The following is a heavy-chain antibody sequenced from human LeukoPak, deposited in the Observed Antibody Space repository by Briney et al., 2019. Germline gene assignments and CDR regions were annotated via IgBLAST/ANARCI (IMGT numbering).Heavy chain of an antibody. J-gene: IGHJ3*02. Sequence: GGSLRLSCAASGFTFSTYLMSWVRQAPGKGLEWVANIKQDGSEKYYLDSVTGRFTISRDNAKNSLYLQMNSLRAEDTAVYYCARDANYHVSSDYYDAFDIWGQGTMVTVSS. V-gene: IGHV3-7*01. D-gene: IGHD3-22*01. CDR1: GFTFSTYL. CDR2: IKQDGSEK. CDR3: ARDANYHVSSDYYDAFDI.